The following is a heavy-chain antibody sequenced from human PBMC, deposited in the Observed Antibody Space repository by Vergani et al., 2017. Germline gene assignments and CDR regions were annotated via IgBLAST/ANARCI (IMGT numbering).Heavy chain of an antibody. CDR2: IYYSGST. CDR1: GGSISSYY. D-gene: IGHD4-11*01. Sequence: QVQLPESGPGLVKPSETLSLTCTVSGGSISSYYWSWIRQPPGKGLEWIGYIYYSGSTNYNPSLKSRVTISVDTSKNQFSLKLSSVTAADTAVYYCASNLYSNYYYYGMDVWGQGTTVTVSS. J-gene: IGHJ6*02. CDR3: ASNLYSNYYYYGMDV. V-gene: IGHV4-59*01.